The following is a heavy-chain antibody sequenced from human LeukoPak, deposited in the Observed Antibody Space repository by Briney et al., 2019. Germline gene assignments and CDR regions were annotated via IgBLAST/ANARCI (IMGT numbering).Heavy chain of an antibody. CDR1: GGTFSSYA. J-gene: IGHJ4*02. D-gene: IGHD6-13*01. CDR3: ARARSGIAAALSLGY. Sequence: SVKVSCKASGGTFSSYAISWVRQAPGQGLEWMGGIIPIFGTANYAQKFRGRVTITADESTSTAYMELSSLRSEDTAVYYCARARSGIAAALSLGYWGQGTLVTVSS. V-gene: IGHV1-69*13. CDR2: IIPIFGTA.